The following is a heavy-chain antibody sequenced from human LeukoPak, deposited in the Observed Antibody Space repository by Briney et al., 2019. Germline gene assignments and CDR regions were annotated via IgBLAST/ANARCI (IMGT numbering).Heavy chain of an antibody. Sequence: GRSLRLSCAASGFTFSSYAMHWVRQAPGKGLEWVAVISYDGSNKYYADSVKGQFTISRNNSKNTLYLQMNSLRAEDTAVYYCARGGISWVYYGMDVWGKGTTVTVSS. CDR2: ISYDGSNK. J-gene: IGHJ6*04. V-gene: IGHV3-30*04. CDR1: GFTFSSYA. D-gene: IGHD3-16*02. CDR3: ARGGISWVYYGMDV.